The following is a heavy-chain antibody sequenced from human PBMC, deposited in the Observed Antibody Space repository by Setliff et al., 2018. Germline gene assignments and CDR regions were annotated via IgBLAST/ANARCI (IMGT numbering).Heavy chain of an antibody. CDR2: IKQDGSTK. D-gene: IGHD3-22*01. Sequence: LRLSCVVSGFSFSRHWMSWVRQAPGKGLEWVADIKQDGSTKYYLDSVRGRFTISRDNAKRSLYLQMNGLRADDTGVYYCVRDDADNYDAFDNWGQGTLVTVSS. V-gene: IGHV3-7*01. J-gene: IGHJ3*02. CDR3: VRDDADNYDAFDN. CDR1: GFSFSRHW.